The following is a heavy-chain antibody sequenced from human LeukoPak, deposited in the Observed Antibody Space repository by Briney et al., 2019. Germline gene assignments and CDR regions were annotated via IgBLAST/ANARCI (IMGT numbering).Heavy chain of an antibody. CDR3: ARRVASANDAFDI. J-gene: IGHJ3*02. V-gene: IGHV3-21*01. D-gene: IGHD6-13*01. CDR2: ISSGSTYI. Sequence: GGSLRLSCAASGFTFSSYSMNWVRQAPGKGLEGVSSISSGSTYIYYGDSLKGRFTISRDNAKNSQYPQMNSLRAEETAVYYCARRVASANDAFDIWGQGTMVTVSS. CDR1: GFTFSSYS.